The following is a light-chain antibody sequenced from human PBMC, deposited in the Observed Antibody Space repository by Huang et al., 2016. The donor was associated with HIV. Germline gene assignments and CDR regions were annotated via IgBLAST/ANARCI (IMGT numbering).Light chain of an antibody. CDR3: MQSGHLPFT. CDR1: QSLLQSDGKMF. CDR2: ELS. Sequence: DIMMTQTPLSLSVTPGQPASISCKSSQSLLQSDGKMFLYWFLQRPGQPPQLLIYELSNRFSGVPDLFSGSGSATDFTLTISRVEAEDVGVYYCMQSGHLPFTFGPGTKVDI. V-gene: IGKV2D-29*01. J-gene: IGKJ3*01.